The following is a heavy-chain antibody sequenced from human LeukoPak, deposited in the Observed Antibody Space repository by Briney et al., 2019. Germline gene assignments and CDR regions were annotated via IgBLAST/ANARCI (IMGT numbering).Heavy chain of an antibody. CDR3: ARGLRKYSSSWYYYYYGMDV. J-gene: IGHJ6*02. V-gene: IGHV4-34*01. D-gene: IGHD6-13*01. Sequence: KSSETLSLTCAVYGGSFSGYYWSWIRQPPGKGLEWIGEINHSGSTNYNPSLKSRVTISVDTSKSQFSLKLSSVTAADTAVYYCARGLRKYSSSWYYYYYGMDVWGQGTTVTVSS. CDR2: INHSGST. CDR1: GGSFSGYY.